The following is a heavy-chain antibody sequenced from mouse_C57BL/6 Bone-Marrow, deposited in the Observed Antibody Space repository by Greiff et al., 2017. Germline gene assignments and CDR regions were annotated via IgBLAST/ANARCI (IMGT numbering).Heavy chain of an antibody. CDR1: GFTFSSYG. CDR2: ISSGGSYT. J-gene: IGHJ4*01. Sequence: EVQLQESGGDLVKPGGSLKLSCAASGFTFSSYGMSWVRQTPDKRLEWVATISSGGSYTYYPDSVKGRFTISRDNAKNTLYLQMSSLKSEDTAMYYCARDHYYGSSRYAMDYWGQGTSVTGSS. CDR3: ARDHYYGSSRYAMDY. D-gene: IGHD1-1*01. V-gene: IGHV5-6*01.